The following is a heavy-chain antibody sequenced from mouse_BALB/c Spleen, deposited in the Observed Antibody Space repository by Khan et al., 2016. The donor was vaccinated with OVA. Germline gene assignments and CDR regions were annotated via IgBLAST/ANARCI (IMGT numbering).Heavy chain of an antibody. J-gene: IGHJ3*01. V-gene: IGHV1-77*01. D-gene: IGHD1-2*01. CDR1: GYTFTDYY. CDR2: ISPGSGDT. Sequence: QVQLKESGAELARPGASVKLSCKASGYTFTDYYINWVKQRTGQGLEWIGEISPGSGDTYYNEKFKGQATLTADKSSNTAYMQLSSLTSEASAVYVCARRNYFGYTFAYWGQGTLVTVSA. CDR3: ARRNYFGYTFAY.